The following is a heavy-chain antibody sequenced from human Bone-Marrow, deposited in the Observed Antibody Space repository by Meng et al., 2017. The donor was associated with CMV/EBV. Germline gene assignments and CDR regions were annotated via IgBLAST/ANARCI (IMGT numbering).Heavy chain of an antibody. V-gene: IGHV3-23*01. J-gene: IGHJ4*02. CDR3: AKDWGRGGRDPGY. CDR1: GGSFSGYY. CDR2: IIGSGGST. D-gene: IGHD5-24*01. Sequence: ETLSLTCAVYGGSFSGYYWSWVRQAPGKGLEWVSGIIGSGGSTYYADSVKGRFTISRDNSKNTLYLQMSSLRAEDTAVYYCAKDWGRGGRDPGYWGQGTLVTVSS.